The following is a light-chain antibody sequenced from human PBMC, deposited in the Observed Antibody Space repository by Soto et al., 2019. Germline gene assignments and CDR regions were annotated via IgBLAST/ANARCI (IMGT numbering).Light chain of an antibody. Sequence: EILFTQSPSALCQSEGERVSLTCRARQRVHTFLAWYQQQPGQTATLLLFCASTRAHSVVAWWCGGGAGRTFFPITISRLQPEVFATYYRQRLERYPETFGGGTRVDIK. CDR1: QRVHTF. V-gene: IGKV3-11*02. J-gene: IGKJ5*01. CDR3: QRLERYPET. CDR2: CAS.